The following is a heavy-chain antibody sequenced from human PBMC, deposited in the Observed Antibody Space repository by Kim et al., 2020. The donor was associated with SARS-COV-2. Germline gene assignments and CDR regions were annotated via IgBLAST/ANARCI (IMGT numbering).Heavy chain of an antibody. CDR1: GFTFSSYE. Sequence: GGSLRLSCAASGFTFSSYEMNWVRQAPGKGLEWVSYISSSGSTIYYADSVKGRFTISRDNAKNSLYLQMNSLRAEDTAVYYCAGDYYDSSGYSQPFDYWGQGTLVTVSS. D-gene: IGHD3-22*01. J-gene: IGHJ4*02. CDR2: ISSSGSTI. V-gene: IGHV3-48*03. CDR3: AGDYYDSSGYSQPFDY.